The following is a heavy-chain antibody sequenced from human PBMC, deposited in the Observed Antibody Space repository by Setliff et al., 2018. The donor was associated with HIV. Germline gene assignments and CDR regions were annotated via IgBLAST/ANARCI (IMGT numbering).Heavy chain of an antibody. CDR3: ARGFLRSRRRWFDP. D-gene: IGHD4-17*01. Sequence: TLSLTCTVSGGSISSYYWSWIRQPAGKGLEWIGYIHYTGSTTYNPSLKSRVTISVDTSKNQFSLELSSVTAADTAVYYCARGFLRSRRRWFDPWGQGTLVTVSS. J-gene: IGHJ5*02. CDR2: IHYTGST. V-gene: IGHV4-59*01. CDR1: GGSISSYY.